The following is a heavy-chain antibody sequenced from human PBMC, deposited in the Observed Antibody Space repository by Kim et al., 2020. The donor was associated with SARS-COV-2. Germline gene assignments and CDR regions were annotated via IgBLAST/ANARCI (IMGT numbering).Heavy chain of an antibody. V-gene: IGHV4-39*07. CDR2: IYYSGST. CDR1: GGSISSSSYY. CDR3: ARGGAFVRGFDY. D-gene: IGHD3-16*01. Sequence: SETLSLTCTVSGGSISSSSYYWGWIRQPPGKGLEWIGSIYYSGSTYYNPSLKSRVTISVDTSKNQFSLKLSSVTAADTAVYYCARGGAFVRGFDYWGQGTLVTVSS. J-gene: IGHJ4*02.